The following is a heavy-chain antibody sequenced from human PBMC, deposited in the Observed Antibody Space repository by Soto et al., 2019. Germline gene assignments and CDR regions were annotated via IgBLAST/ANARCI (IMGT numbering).Heavy chain of an antibody. CDR3: VRDTSYYHSSGPAPFEY. V-gene: IGHV1-18*01. Sequence: QIQLVQSGTEVKRSGASVKVSCKTSGYSITTYGLSWVRQAPGRGLEWVGWISGYNGNTNYAQKFQGTVILTTDTPTTTGYMEIKSLSSDDTAVYYCVRDTSYYHSSGPAPFEYWGQGTQVTVSS. J-gene: IGHJ4*02. CDR2: ISGYNGNT. CDR1: GYSITTYG. D-gene: IGHD3-22*01.